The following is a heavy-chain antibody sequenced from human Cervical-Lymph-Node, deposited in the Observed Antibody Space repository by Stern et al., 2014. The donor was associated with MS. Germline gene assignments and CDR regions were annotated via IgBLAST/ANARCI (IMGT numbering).Heavy chain of an antibody. D-gene: IGHD1-26*01. CDR3: ARGGGLVGYFDY. Sequence: PLVQSGAEVKKPGSSVKVSCKASGDTFSSYAIHWVRQVPGQGLEWRGGITPVFGTTNYAQKFQGRVTITADKSTNTAYIELMTLRSEDTAVYCCARGGGLVGYFDYWGQGTLVSVSS. V-gene: IGHV1-69*06. CDR2: ITPVFGTT. J-gene: IGHJ4*02. CDR1: GDTFSSYA.